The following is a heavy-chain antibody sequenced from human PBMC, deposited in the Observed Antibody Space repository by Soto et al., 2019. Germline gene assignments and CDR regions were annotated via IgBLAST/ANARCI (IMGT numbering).Heavy chain of an antibody. CDR1: GGSVSSGSYY. V-gene: IGHV4-61*01. CDR2: IYYSGST. J-gene: IGHJ6*02. D-gene: IGHD6-19*01. Sequence: QVQLQESGPGLVKPSETLSLTCTVSGGSVSSGSYYWSWIRQPPGKGLEWIGYIYYSGSTNYNPPLKGRVTISVDTSKNQFSPKLSSVTAADTAVYYCARAGKIAVAGPFYYYGMDVWGQGTTVTVSS. CDR3: ARAGKIAVAGPFYYYGMDV.